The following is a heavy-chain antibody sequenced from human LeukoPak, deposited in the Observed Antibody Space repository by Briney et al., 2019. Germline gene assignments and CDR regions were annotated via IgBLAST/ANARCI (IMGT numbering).Heavy chain of an antibody. J-gene: IGHJ5*02. CDR1: GGSISSYY. CDR2: IYYSGST. D-gene: IGHD3-22*01. Sequence: PSETLSLTCTVSGGSISSYYWSWIRQPPGKGLEWIGYIYYSGSTNYNPSLKSRVTISVDTSKNQFSLKLSSVTAADTAVYYCARCLYDYDSSGYYRNWFDPWGQGTLVTVSS. V-gene: IGHV4-59*01. CDR3: ARCLYDYDSSGYYRNWFDP.